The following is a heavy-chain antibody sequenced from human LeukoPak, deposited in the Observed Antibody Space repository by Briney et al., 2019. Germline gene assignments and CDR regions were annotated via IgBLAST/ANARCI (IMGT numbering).Heavy chain of an antibody. CDR3: AKGEGDTYSLSFDY. CDR1: GLTFSTYA. D-gene: IGHD2-15*01. V-gene: IGHV3-23*01. J-gene: IGHJ4*02. Sequence: GGSLRLSCEASGLTFSTYAMNWVRQTPGKGLEWVSVISNSGGATHYADSVKGRFTISRENSKNTLYLQMNSLRAEDSAVYYCAKGEGDTYSLSFDYWGQGTLVTVSS. CDR2: ISNSGGAT.